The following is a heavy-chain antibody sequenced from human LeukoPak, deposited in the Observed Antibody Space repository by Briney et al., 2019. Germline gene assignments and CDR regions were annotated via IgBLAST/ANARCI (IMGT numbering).Heavy chain of an antibody. Sequence: GGSLRLSCAASGFTFDHYAMHWVRQAPGKGLEWVSGISWNSGSIGYADSVKGRFTISRDNAKNSLYLQMNSLRAEDTALYYCAKAGSGYYDSSGYLVYNWFDPWGQGTLVTVSS. CDR1: GFTFDHYA. D-gene: IGHD3-22*01. J-gene: IGHJ5*02. CDR2: ISWNSGSI. CDR3: AKAGSGYYDSSGYLVYNWFDP. V-gene: IGHV3-9*01.